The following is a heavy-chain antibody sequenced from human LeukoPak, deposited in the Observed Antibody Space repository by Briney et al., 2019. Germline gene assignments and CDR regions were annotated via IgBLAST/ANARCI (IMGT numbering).Heavy chain of an antibody. CDR3: ARTYHYYYDSSGYHVYFQH. CDR1: GGSISSYY. J-gene: IGHJ1*01. D-gene: IGHD3-22*01. Sequence: SETLSLTCTVSGGSISSYYWSWIRQPPGKGLEWIGYIYYSGSTNYNPSLKSRVTISVDTSKNQFSLKLSSVTAADTAVYYCARTYHYYYDSSGYHVYFQHWGQGTLVTVSS. CDR2: IYYSGST. V-gene: IGHV4-59*01.